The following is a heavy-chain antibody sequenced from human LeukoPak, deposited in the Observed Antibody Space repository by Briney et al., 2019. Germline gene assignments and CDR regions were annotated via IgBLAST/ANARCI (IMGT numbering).Heavy chain of an antibody. CDR1: GFPVSSNY. CDR3: ARDYYVPYGSGSYPDWYFDL. V-gene: IGHV3-74*01. J-gene: IGHJ2*01. Sequence: QPGGSLRLSCAASGFPVSSNYMSWVRQAPGKGLVWVSRIKSDGSSTSYADSVKGRFTISRDNAKNTLYLQMNSLRAEDTAVYYCARDYYVPYGSGSYPDWYFDLWGRGTLVTVSS. CDR2: IKSDGSST. D-gene: IGHD3-10*01.